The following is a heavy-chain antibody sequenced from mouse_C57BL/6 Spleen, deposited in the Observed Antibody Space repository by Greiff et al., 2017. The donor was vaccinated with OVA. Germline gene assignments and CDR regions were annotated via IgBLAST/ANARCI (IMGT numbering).Heavy chain of an antibody. D-gene: IGHD2-4*01. Sequence: QVQLQQSGAELVRPGASVTLSCKASGYTFTDYEMHWVKQTPVHGLEWIGAIDPETGGTAYNQKFKGKAILTADKSSSTAYMELRSLTSEDSAVYYCTRKFYEYDIRGFAYWGQGTLVTVSA. CDR3: TRKFYEYDIRGFAY. J-gene: IGHJ3*01. CDR1: GYTFTDYE. CDR2: IDPETGGT. V-gene: IGHV1-15*01.